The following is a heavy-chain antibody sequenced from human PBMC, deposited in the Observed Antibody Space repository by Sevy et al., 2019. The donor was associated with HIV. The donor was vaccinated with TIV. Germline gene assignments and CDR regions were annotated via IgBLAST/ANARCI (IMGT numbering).Heavy chain of an antibody. CDR1: GFTFSSYA. Sequence: GKSLKISCAASGFTFSSYAMSWVRQAPGKGLEWVSLISESGGNTYYADSVRGRFTISRDNSKNTLYLQMNSLRAEDTAVYYCARNLAALPNYYYGMDVWGQGTTVTVSS. CDR3: ARNLAALPNYYYGMDV. V-gene: IGHV3-23*01. CDR2: ISESGGNT. D-gene: IGHD6-6*01. J-gene: IGHJ6*02.